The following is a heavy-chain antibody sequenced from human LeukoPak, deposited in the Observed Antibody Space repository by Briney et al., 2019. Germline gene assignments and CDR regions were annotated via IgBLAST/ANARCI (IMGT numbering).Heavy chain of an antibody. CDR2: IYTSGDV. Sequence: PSETLSLTCTVSGASISSYYWIWIRQPAGKGLEWIGRIYTSGDVNYNPSLQSRVTMSIDTSKSQFSLNLSSVTAADTSVYYCAGGPGIPFYWGQGTLVTVSS. J-gene: IGHJ4*02. D-gene: IGHD1-14*01. CDR3: AGGPGIPFY. V-gene: IGHV4-4*07. CDR1: GASISSYY.